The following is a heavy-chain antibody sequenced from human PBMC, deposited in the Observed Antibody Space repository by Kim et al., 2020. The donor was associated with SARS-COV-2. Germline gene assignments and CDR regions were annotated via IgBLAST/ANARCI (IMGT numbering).Heavy chain of an antibody. Sequence: GGSLRLSCAASGFTFSSYGMHWVRQAPGKGLEWVAVIWYDGSNKYYADSVKGRFTISRDNSKNTLYLQMNSLRAEDTAVYYCARGLMSGPYGWYFDYWGQGTLVTVSS. CDR1: GFTFSSYG. J-gene: IGHJ4*02. D-gene: IGHD3-3*01. CDR2: IWYDGSNK. V-gene: IGHV3-33*01. CDR3: ARGLMSGPYGWYFDY.